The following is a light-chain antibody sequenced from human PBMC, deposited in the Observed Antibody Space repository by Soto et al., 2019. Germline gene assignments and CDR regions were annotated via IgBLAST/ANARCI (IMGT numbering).Light chain of an antibody. Sequence: EIVMTQSPATLSLSPGERATLSCRASQSVNSNLAWYQQKAGQAPRLLIYGTSTRATGIPARFSGSRSGTDFTLTISSLQFEDFAVYYCQQYNNWPRTFGQGTKVEIK. CDR3: QQYNNWPRT. CDR1: QSVNSN. V-gene: IGKV3-15*01. CDR2: GTS. J-gene: IGKJ1*01.